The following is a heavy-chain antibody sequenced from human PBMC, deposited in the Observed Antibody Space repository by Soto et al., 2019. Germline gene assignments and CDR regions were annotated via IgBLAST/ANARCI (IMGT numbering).Heavy chain of an antibody. V-gene: IGHV4-34*01. CDR1: GGSFSGYY. Sequence: QVQLQQWGAGLLKPSETLSLTCAVYGGSFSGYYWSWIRQPPGKGLEWIGEINHSGSTNYNPFLRCRVTISVDTSENQFCLKLSSVTAAASAVYCGARVMDAYVSLDVWGRGTTVTVSS. D-gene: IGHD3-16*01. CDR2: INHSGST. J-gene: IGHJ6*02. CDR3: ARVMDAYVSLDV.